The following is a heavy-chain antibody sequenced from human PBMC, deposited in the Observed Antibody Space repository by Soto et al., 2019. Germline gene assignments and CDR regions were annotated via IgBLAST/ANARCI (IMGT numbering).Heavy chain of an antibody. CDR3: ASLLAYCGGDYYFDY. J-gene: IGHJ4*02. Sequence: PSETLSLTCTVSGGSISSYYWSWIRQPPGKGLEWIGYIYYSGSTNYNPSLKSRVTISVDTSKNQFSLKLSSVTAADTAVYYCASLLAYCGGDYYFDYWGQGTLVTVSS. CDR2: IYYSGST. D-gene: IGHD2-21*02. CDR1: GGSISSYY. V-gene: IGHV4-59*01.